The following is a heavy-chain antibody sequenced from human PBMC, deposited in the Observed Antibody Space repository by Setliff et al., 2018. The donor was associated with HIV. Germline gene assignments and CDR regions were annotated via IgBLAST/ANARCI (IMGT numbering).Heavy chain of an antibody. J-gene: IGHJ5*02. CDR3: ARDRSKYGTGSSAYNWFDP. Sequence: SSETLSLTCSVSTDSISNFHWSWMRQPASKGLEWIGRIFGSGTTHYNPSLKSRVTMSIDTSKNQFSLKLNSVTAADTAVYFCARDRSKYGTGSSAYNWFDPWGLGTLVTVSS. V-gene: IGHV4-4*07. CDR1: TDSISNFH. CDR2: IFGSGTT. D-gene: IGHD3-16*01.